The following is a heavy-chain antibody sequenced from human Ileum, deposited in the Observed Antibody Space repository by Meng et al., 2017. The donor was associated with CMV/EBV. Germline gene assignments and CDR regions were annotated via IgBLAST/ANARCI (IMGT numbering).Heavy chain of an antibody. D-gene: IGHD4-17*01. CDR1: GDSITRYY. J-gene: IGHJ5*02. V-gene: IGHV4-59*01. CDR2: LYYSETA. CDR3: ATTVHPVAYLNYFDP. Sequence: LRLSCTVSGDSITRYYVSWIRQPPGKGLEWIGYLYYSETAYYSHSLRGRVIISADTAKNRFSLSLTSVTAADTAVYFCATTVHPVAYLNYFDPWGQGTLVTVSS.